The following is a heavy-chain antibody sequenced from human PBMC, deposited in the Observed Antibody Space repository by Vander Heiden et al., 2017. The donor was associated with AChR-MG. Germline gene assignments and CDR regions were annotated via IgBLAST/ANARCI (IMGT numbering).Heavy chain of an antibody. CDR1: GYTFTNYY. J-gene: IGHJ4*02. CDR2: IGASSGDT. CDR3: ARDGNFDF. V-gene: IGHV1-2*02. Sequence: QVQLVQSGPEVRKPGASVKASCKASGYTFTNYYRRWGREARGQGLGWMGWIGASSGDTTYAEKCQGRVTMNRYTYIRTPYMKLNRAIAADVDVYYSARDGNFDFWGQGTLVTVSS. D-gene: IGHD1-26*01.